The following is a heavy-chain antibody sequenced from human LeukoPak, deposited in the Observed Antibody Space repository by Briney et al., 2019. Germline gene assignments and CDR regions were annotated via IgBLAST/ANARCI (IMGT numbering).Heavy chain of an antibody. J-gene: IGHJ4*02. CDR2: ISDSGDNT. D-gene: IGHD4-17*01. CDR3: AKDPMTTVTTVDSD. CDR1: GFTFSNDA. V-gene: IGHV3-23*01. Sequence: GGSLRLSCAASGFTFSNDAMSWVRQAQGKGLEWVSSISDSGDNTYYADSVKGRFTISRDNSRNTLYLQMNSLRAEDTAVYYCAKDPMTTVTTVDSDWGQGALVTVSS.